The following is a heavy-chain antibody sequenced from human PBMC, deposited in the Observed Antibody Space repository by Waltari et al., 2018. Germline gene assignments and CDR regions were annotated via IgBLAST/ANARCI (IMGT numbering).Heavy chain of an antibody. CDR1: GFTFKNYA. CDR3: ATGADYFFDI. Sequence: QVQLVESGGGVVQPGRSLRLSCAASGFTFKNYAMHWVRQAPGKGLDCVAVVPHDGSDKSYADSVKGRFTISRDNSKNMVFLQMNSLRDEDTAVYFCATGADYFFDIWGQGTVVTVSS. V-gene: IGHV3-30*04. CDR2: VPHDGSDK. D-gene: IGHD2-21*02. J-gene: IGHJ3*02.